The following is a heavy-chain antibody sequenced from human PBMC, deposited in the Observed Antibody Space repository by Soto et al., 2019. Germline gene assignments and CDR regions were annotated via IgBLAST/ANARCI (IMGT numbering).Heavy chain of an antibody. J-gene: IGHJ4*02. CDR2: ISYDGSNK. CDR1: GFTFSSYG. Sequence: GGSLRLSCAASGFTFSSYGMHWVRQAPGKGLEWVAVISYDGSNKYYADSVKGRFTISRDNSKNTLYLQMNSLRAEDTAVYYCAKIKQHENYFDYWGQGTLVTVSS. D-gene: IGHD1-1*01. V-gene: IGHV3-30*18. CDR3: AKIKQHENYFDY.